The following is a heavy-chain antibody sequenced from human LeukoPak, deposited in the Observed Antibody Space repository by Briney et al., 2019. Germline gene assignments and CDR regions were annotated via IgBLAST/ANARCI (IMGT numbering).Heavy chain of an antibody. CDR3: ARDGDSGIAAASFDY. Sequence: GGSLRLSCAASGFTFSSYGMHWVRQAPGKGLEWVAVISYDGSNKCYADSVKGRFTISRDNSKNTLYLQMNSLRAEDTAVYYCARDGDSGIAAASFDYWGQGTLVTVSS. D-gene: IGHD6-13*01. CDR2: ISYDGSNK. CDR1: GFTFSSYG. V-gene: IGHV3-30*03. J-gene: IGHJ4*02.